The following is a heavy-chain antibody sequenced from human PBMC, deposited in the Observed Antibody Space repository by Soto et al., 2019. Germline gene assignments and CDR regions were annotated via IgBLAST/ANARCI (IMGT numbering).Heavy chain of an antibody. CDR3: ARHTPAISISDH. V-gene: IGHV4-39*01. Sequence: SETLSLTCTVSGGSISSSSYYWGWIRQPPGKGLEWIGSIYYSGSTYYNPSLKSRVTISVDTSKNQFSLKLSSVTAADTAVYYCARHTPAISISDHWGQGALVT. CDR2: IYYSGST. D-gene: IGHD2-15*01. CDR1: GGSISSSSYY. J-gene: IGHJ4*02.